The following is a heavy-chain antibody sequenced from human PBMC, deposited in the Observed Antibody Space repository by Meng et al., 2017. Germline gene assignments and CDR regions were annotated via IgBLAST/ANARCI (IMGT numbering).Heavy chain of an antibody. Sequence: GGSLRLSCAASVFTFDDYGMSWVRQAPGKGLEWVSGINWNGGSTGYADSVKGRFTISRDNAKNSLYLQMNSLRAEDTAVYYCARDPGSWGMITFGGVIVRGPFDYWGQGTLVTVSS. CDR3: ARDPGSWGMITFGGVIVRGPFDY. CDR2: INWNGGST. D-gene: IGHD3-16*02. J-gene: IGHJ4*02. V-gene: IGHV3-20*04. CDR1: VFTFDDYG.